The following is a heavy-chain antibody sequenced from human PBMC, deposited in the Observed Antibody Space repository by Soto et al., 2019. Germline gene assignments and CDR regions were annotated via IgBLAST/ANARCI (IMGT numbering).Heavy chain of an antibody. D-gene: IGHD3-3*01. V-gene: IGHV4-59*01. Sequence: SETLSLTCAVSGDSIRNYFWNWIRQSPEKGLEWVGYFYYSGSTNYKPSLRGRVTISIDTPTKQLSLGLSSVTAEDTAVYYCARADHWSGYYAFEYWGQGIQVTVSS. CDR2: FYYSGST. CDR3: ARADHWSGYYAFEY. CDR1: GDSIRNYF. J-gene: IGHJ4*02.